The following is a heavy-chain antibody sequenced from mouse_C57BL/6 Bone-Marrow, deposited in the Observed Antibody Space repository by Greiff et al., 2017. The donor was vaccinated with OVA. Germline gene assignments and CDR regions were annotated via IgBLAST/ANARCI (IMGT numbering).Heavy chain of an antibody. CDR2: IYPRSGNT. CDR1: GYTFTSYG. V-gene: IGHV1-81*01. D-gene: IGHD2-3*01. J-gene: IGHJ3*01. Sequence: QVQLKESGAELARPGASVKLSCKASGYTFTSYGISWVKQRTGQGLEWIGEIYPRSGNTYYNEKFKGKATLTADKSSSTAYMELRSLSSDDSAVYFAARGSGLLFWFAYWGQGTLVTVSA. CDR3: ARGSGLLFWFAY.